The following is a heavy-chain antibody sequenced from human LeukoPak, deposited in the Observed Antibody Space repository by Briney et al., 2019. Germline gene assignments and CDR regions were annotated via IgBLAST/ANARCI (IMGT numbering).Heavy chain of an antibody. CDR1: GFTFSSYG. J-gene: IGHJ4*02. CDR2: ISGSGGST. CDR3: AKAEQWLQYYFDY. Sequence: GGSLRLSCAASGFTFSSYGMSWVRQAPGKGLEWVSAISGSGGSTYYADSVKGRFTISRDNSKNTLYLQMNSLRAEDTAVYYCAKAEQWLQYYFDYWGQGTLVTVSS. D-gene: IGHD6-19*01. V-gene: IGHV3-23*01.